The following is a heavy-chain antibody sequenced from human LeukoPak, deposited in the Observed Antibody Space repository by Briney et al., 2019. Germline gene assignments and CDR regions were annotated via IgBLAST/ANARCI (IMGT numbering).Heavy chain of an antibody. Sequence: ASVKVSCKASGGTFSSYAISWVRQAPGQGLEWMGGIIPISGTANYAQKFQGRVTITADESTSTAYMELSSLRSEDTAVYYCARGASRSTYYDFWSDDAFDIWGQGTMVTVSS. CDR1: GGTFSSYA. V-gene: IGHV1-69*13. J-gene: IGHJ3*02. CDR2: IIPISGTA. D-gene: IGHD3-3*01. CDR3: ARGASRSTYYDFWSDDAFDI.